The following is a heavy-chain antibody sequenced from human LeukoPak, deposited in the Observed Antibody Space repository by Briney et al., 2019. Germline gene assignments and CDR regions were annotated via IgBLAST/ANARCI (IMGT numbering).Heavy chain of an antibody. CDR2: IYSGGST. J-gene: IGHJ4*02. CDR3: ARGYDYRKFDY. CDR1: GFTVSSNY. D-gene: IGHD5-12*01. Sequence: PGGSLRLSCAASGFTVSSNYMSWVRQAPGKGLEWVSVIYSGGSTYYADSVKGRFTISRDNSKNTLYLQMNSLRAEDTAVYYCARGYDYRKFDYWGQGTLVTVFS. V-gene: IGHV3-53*01.